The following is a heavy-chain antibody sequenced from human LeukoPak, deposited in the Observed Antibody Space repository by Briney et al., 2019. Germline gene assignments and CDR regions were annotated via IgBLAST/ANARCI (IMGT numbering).Heavy chain of an antibody. CDR3: ARGGGGYDFRFDY. CDR1: GYSISSGYY. Sequence: SETLSLTCTVSGYSISSGYYWGWIRQPPGQGLEWIGSIYHSGSTYYNPSLKSRVTISVDTSKNQFSLKLSSVTAADTAVYYCARGGGGYDFRFDYWGQGTLVTVSS. D-gene: IGHD5-12*01. CDR2: IYHSGST. J-gene: IGHJ4*02. V-gene: IGHV4-38-2*02.